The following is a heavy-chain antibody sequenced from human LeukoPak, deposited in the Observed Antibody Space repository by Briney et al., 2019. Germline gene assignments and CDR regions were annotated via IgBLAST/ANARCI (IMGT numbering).Heavy chain of an antibody. CDR2: INHSGST. CDR1: GGSFSGYY. CDR3: ARVLDSRRAFDI. V-gene: IGHV4-34*01. D-gene: IGHD2-15*01. J-gene: IGHJ3*02. Sequence: PSETLSLTCAVYGGSFSGYYWSWIRQPPGKGLEWIGEINHSGSTNYNPSLKSRVTISVDTSKNQFSLKLSSVTAADTAVYYCARVLDSRRAFDIWGQGTMVTVSS.